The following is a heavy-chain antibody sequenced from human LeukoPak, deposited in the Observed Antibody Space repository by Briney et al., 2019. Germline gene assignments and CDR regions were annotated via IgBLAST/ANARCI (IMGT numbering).Heavy chain of an antibody. D-gene: IGHD5-12*01. V-gene: IGHV3-30*18. CDR1: GFTFSSYG. CDR3: AKDRGNIVATIPGLSDY. CDR2: ISYDGTNK. Sequence: GGSLRLSCAASGFTFSSYGMHWVRQAPGKGLEWVAVISYDGTNKYYADSVKGRFTVSRDNSKNTLYLQMNSLRAEDTAVYYCAKDRGNIVATIPGLSDYWGQGTLVIVSS. J-gene: IGHJ4*02.